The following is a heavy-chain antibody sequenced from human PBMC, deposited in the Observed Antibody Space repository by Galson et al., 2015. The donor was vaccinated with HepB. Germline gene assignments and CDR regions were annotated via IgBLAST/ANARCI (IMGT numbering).Heavy chain of an antibody. D-gene: IGHD6-19*01. CDR1: GGSISSRFYY. Sequence: SETLSLTCTVSGGSISSRFYYWGWFRQPPGRGLEWIGTINYSGSTCNNPSLTSRVTVSLDTSKNQFSLKLSSVTAADTAVYYCARHDLAVAGDFDYWGQGTLVTVSS. CDR3: ARHDLAVAGDFDY. V-gene: IGHV4-39*01. J-gene: IGHJ4*02. CDR2: INYSGST.